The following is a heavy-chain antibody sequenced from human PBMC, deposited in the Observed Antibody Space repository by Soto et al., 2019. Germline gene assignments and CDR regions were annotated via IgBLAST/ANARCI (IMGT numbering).Heavy chain of an antibody. CDR1: GGTFSSYT. J-gene: IGHJ4*02. D-gene: IGHD1-26*01. CDR3: ARGATLYYFDY. Sequence: QVQLVQSGAEVKKPGSSVKVSCKASGGTFSSYTISWVRQAPGQGLEWMGRIIPILGIANYAQKFQGRVTITADKSTSTSYMELSSLRSEDTAVYYCARGATLYYFDYWGQGTLVTFSS. V-gene: IGHV1-69*02. CDR2: IIPILGIA.